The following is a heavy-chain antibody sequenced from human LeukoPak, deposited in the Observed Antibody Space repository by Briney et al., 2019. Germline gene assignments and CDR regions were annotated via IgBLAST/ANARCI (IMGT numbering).Heavy chain of an antibody. D-gene: IGHD2-2*02. V-gene: IGHV1-2*02. Sequence: ASVKVSCKASGYTFTSYDINWVRQAAGQGLEWMGWMNPNSGGTNYAQKFQGRVTMTRDTSISTAYMELSRLRSDDTAVYYCARDRGSTSCYMGPCEVWAPDYWGQGTLVTVSS. CDR2: MNPNSGGT. CDR1: GYTFTSYD. CDR3: ARDRGSTSCYMGPCEVWAPDY. J-gene: IGHJ4*02.